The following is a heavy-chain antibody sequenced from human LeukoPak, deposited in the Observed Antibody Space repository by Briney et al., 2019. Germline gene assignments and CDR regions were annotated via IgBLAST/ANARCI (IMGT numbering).Heavy chain of an antibody. CDR3: ARDRDGYNSRYFDL. V-gene: IGHV4-30-2*01. Sequence: SEPLSLPCAVSGGSISSGGYPWSWIRQPPGKGLEWLGYIYHSGSTYYNPSLKSRVTISVDRSKNQFSLKLSSVTAADTAVYYCARDRDGYNSRYFDLWGRGTLVTVSS. D-gene: IGHD5-12*01. J-gene: IGHJ2*01. CDR1: GGSISSGGYP. CDR2: IYHSGST.